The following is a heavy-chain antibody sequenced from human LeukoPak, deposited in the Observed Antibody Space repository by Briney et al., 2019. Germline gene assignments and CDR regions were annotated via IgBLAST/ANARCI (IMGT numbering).Heavy chain of an antibody. CDR3: ARDQDIVVVPAAMRGYYYGMDV. CDR2: IIPILGIA. CDR1: GGTFSSYA. J-gene: IGHJ6*02. Sequence: SVKVSCKASGGTFSSYAISWVRQAPGQGLEWMGRIIPILGIANYAQKFQGRVTITADKSTSTAYMGLSSLRSEDTAVYYCARDQDIVVVPAAMRGYYYGMDVWGQGTTVTVSS. V-gene: IGHV1-69*04. D-gene: IGHD2-2*01.